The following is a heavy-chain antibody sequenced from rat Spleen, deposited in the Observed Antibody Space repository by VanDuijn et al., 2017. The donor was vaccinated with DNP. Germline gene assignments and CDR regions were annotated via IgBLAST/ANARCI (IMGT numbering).Heavy chain of an antibody. CDR2: MWNDGDT. CDR1: GFSVTTYS. V-gene: IGHV2-63*01. J-gene: IGHJ2*01. Sequence: QVQLKESGPGLVQPSETLSLTCTVSGFSVTTYSVSWVRQPSGRGPEWMGRMWNDGDTAYNSVLKSRLSISRDTSKNQVFLKMNSLKTDDTGTYYCTRAYGYNSIFDYWGQGVMVTVSS. D-gene: IGHD1-9*01. CDR3: TRAYGYNSIFDY.